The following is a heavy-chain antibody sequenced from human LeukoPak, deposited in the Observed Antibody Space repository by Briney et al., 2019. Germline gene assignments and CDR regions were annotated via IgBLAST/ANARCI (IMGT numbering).Heavy chain of an antibody. CDR1: GGSISSYY. Sequence: SETLSLTCTVSGGSISSYYWSWIRQPPGKGLEWIGYIYYSGSTNYNPSLKSRVTISVDTSKNQFSLKLSSVTAADTAVYYCARQFCSGGSCYYYYYYGMDVWGQGTTVTVSS. V-gene: IGHV4-59*08. CDR3: ARQFCSGGSCYYYYYYGMDV. CDR2: IYYSGST. D-gene: IGHD2-15*01. J-gene: IGHJ6*02.